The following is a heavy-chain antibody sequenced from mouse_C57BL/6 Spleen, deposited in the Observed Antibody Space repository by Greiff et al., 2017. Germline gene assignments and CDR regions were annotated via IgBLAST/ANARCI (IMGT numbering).Heavy chain of an antibody. Sequence: VQLKESGPELVKPGASVKISCKASGYSFTDYNMNWVKQSNGKSLEWIGVINPNYGTTSYNQKFKGKATLTVDQSSSTAYMQLNSLTSEDSAVYYCAILDYGSSPFAYWGQGTLVTVSA. CDR3: AILDYGSSPFAY. J-gene: IGHJ3*01. CDR2: INPNYGTT. V-gene: IGHV1-39*01. D-gene: IGHD1-1*01. CDR1: GYSFTDYN.